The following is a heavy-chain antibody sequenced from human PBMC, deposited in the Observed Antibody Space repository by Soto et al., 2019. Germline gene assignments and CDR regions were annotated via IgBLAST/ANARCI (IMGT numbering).Heavy chain of an antibody. J-gene: IGHJ4*02. V-gene: IGHV3-30*18. D-gene: IGHD6-19*01. CDR2: ISYDGANK. CDR1: GFTFSSYG. Sequence: GGSLRLSCAASGFTFSSYGMHWVRQAPGKGLEWVAVISYDGANKCCGDPVKGRFSISRDNSKNTLFLQMNILRVEDTPMYYCAKDRNGGKPTMAVADIYYWGQGTLVTVSS. CDR3: AKDRNGGKPTMAVADIYY.